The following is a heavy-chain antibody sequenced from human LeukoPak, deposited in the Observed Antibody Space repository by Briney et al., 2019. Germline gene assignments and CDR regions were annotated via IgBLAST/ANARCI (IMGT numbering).Heavy chain of an antibody. CDR3: AREGPVGSSWYRKYYYYGMDV. J-gene: IGHJ6*02. D-gene: IGHD6-13*01. CDR1: GYTFTSYG. Sequence: ASVKVSCKASGYTFTSYGISWVRQAPGQGLEWMGRISAYNGNTNYAQELQGRVTMTTDTSTSTAYMELRSLRSDDTAVYYCAREGPVGSSWYRKYYYYGMDVWGQGTTVTVSS. CDR2: ISAYNGNT. V-gene: IGHV1-18*01.